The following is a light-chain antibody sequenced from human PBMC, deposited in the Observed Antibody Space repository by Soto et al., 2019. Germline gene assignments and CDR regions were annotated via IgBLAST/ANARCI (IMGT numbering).Light chain of an antibody. CDR3: QQYGNSPAT. CDR1: QSVSSSY. Sequence: EIVLTQSPGTLSLSPGERATLSCRASQSVSSSYLAWYQQKPGQAPRLLIYGTSSRATGIPDRFSRSGSGTDFTHTSIRLEPEDFAVYYGQQYGNSPATFGGGTKVEIK. V-gene: IGKV3-20*01. CDR2: GTS. J-gene: IGKJ4*01.